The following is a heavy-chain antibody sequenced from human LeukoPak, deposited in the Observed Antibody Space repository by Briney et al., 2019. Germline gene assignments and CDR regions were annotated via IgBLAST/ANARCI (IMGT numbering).Heavy chain of an antibody. D-gene: IGHD6-19*01. CDR3: ARDSSGWYGHPKNEDY. CDR1: GFSLSTYW. V-gene: IGHV3-7*01. J-gene: IGHJ4*02. Sequence: GGSLRLSCAASGFSLSTYWMSWVRQAPGKGLEWVANIKQDGSEKYYVDSVKGRFTISRDNAKNSLYLQMNSLRAEDTAVYYCARDSSGWYGHPKNEDYWGQGTLVTVSS. CDR2: IKQDGSEK.